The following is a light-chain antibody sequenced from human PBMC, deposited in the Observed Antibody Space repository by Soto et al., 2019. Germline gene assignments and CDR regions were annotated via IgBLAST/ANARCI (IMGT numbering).Light chain of an antibody. CDR2: ATS. Sequence: RVMTQSPATLSASPGEKIALSCRASQTVSSNLVWYQHKPGRAPRLLIYATSTRATDVSARFSGSGDGTEFTLTISSLQPEDFAVYYCQQYNNWPQVSFGPWTKVEIK. CDR3: QQYNNWPQVS. V-gene: IGKV3-15*01. J-gene: IGKJ1*01. CDR1: QTVSSN.